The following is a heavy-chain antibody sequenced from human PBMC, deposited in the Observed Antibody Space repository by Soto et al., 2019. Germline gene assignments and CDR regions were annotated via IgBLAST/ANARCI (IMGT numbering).Heavy chain of an antibody. CDR1: GFSLTTSGVG. CDR3: AHRTATGTGWFDP. V-gene: IGHV2-5*02. J-gene: IGHJ5*02. CDR2: IYWDDDK. Sequence: QITLKESGPTLVKPTQTLTLTCTFSGFSLTTSGVGVGWIRQPPGKALEGLALIYWDDDKRYSPSLKSRLTITKATSKNQGVRTLTNMDPAVRATYVGAHRTATGTGWFDPWGRGTRVTVSS. D-gene: IGHD6-25*01.